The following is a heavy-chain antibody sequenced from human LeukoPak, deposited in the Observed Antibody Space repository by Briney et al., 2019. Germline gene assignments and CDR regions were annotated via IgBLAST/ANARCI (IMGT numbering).Heavy chain of an antibody. CDR3: AREGGTTVGFDY. CDR2: IYSGGST. CDR1: GFTVSSNY. D-gene: IGHD4-11*01. Sequence: GGSLRLSCADSGFTVSSNYMSWVRQAPGKGLEWVSVIYSGGSTYYADSVKGRFTISRDNSKNTLYLQMNSLRAEDTAVYYCAREGGTTVGFDYWGQGTLVTVSS. V-gene: IGHV3-53*01. J-gene: IGHJ4*02.